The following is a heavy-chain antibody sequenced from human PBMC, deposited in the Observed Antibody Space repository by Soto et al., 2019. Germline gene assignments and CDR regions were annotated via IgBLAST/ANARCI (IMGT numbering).Heavy chain of an antibody. Sequence: SETLSLTCTVSGGSISSYYWSWIRQPPGKGLEWIGYIYYSGSTNYNPSLKSRVTISVDTSKNQFSLKLSSVTAADTAVYYCARALNGYNCRYFDYWGQGTLVTVSS. J-gene: IGHJ4*02. CDR2: IYYSGST. CDR1: GGSISSYY. D-gene: IGHD5-12*01. V-gene: IGHV4-59*01. CDR3: ARALNGYNCRYFDY.